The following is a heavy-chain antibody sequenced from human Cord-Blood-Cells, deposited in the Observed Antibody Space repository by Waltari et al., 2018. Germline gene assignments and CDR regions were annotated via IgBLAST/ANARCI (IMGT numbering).Heavy chain of an antibody. Sequence: EVQLVESGGGLIQPGGSLRLSCAASGFTVSSNYMSWVRQAPGKGLEWVSCIYSGGSTYYADSVKGRFTISRDNSKNTLYLQMNSLRAEDTAVYYCARGDYDSSGYYFDYWGQGTLVTVSS. CDR1: GFTVSSNY. V-gene: IGHV3-53*01. J-gene: IGHJ4*02. CDR2: IYSGGST. CDR3: ARGDYDSSGYYFDY. D-gene: IGHD3-22*01.